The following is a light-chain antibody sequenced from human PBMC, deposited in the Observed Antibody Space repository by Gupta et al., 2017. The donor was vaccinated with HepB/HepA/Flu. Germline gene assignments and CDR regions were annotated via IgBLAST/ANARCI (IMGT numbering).Light chain of an antibody. CDR1: QSVSTY. CDR2: DAS. CDR3: QHRGSWPIT. J-gene: IGKJ5*01. Sequence: EIVLTQSPGTLSLSPGERATLSCRASQSVSTYLAWYQQKPGQAPRLLIQDASKRATDLPARFSGSGSGTXFTLTIXSLEPEDFAVYYCQHRGSWPITFGXGTRLDIK. V-gene: IGKV3-11*01.